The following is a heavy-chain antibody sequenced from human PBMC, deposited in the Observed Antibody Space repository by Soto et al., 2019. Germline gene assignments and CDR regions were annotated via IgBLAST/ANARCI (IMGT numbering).Heavy chain of an antibody. V-gene: IGHV4-59*01. CDR3: AGEGGGYVGEFDY. J-gene: IGHJ4*02. D-gene: IGHD5-12*01. CDR2: IYYSGST. CDR1: VGSISSYY. Sequence: SETLSLTCTVSVGSISSYYWSWIRQPPGKGLEWIGYIYYSGSTNYNPSLKSRVTISVDTSKNQFSLKLSSVTAADTAVYYCAGEGGGYVGEFDYWGQGTLVTVSS.